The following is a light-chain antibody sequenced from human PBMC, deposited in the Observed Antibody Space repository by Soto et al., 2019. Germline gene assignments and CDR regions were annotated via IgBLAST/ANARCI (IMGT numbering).Light chain of an antibody. CDR2: EGS. CDR3: CSYAGSSTAVV. J-gene: IGLJ2*01. CDR1: SSDVGSYNL. V-gene: IGLV2-23*01. Sequence: QSALTKPASVSGSPGQSITISCTGTSSDVGSYNLVSWYQQHPGKAPKLMIYEGSKRPSGVSNRFSGSKSGNTASLTSSGLQAEDEADYYCCSYAGSSTAVVFGGGTKLTVL.